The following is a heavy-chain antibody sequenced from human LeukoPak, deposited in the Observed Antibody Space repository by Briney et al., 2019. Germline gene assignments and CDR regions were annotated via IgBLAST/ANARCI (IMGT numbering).Heavy chain of an antibody. CDR3: ARAPGGNLDY. J-gene: IGHJ4*02. V-gene: IGHV4-34*01. CDR1: GWTFRGYY. CDR2: INHSGST. D-gene: IGHD4-23*01. Sequence: PSETLSLTCAVYGWTFRGYYWSWIRQPPGKGLEWIGEINHSGSTNYNPSLKSRVTISVDTSKNQFSLKLSSVTAADTAVYYCARAPGGNLDYWGQGTLVTVSS.